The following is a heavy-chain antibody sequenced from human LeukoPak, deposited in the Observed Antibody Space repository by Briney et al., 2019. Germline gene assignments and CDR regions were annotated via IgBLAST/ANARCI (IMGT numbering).Heavy chain of an antibody. CDR2: ITGSSTWT. Sequence: GGSLRLSCEASGFTFGTYGMTWVRQAPGKGLEWVSGITGSSTWTYYADSVRGRFTISRDDSKNTLHLQMNKLTADDTAIYYCARELVSLGTGYFDLWGRGTLVTVSS. CDR3: ARELVSLGTGYFDL. V-gene: IGHV3-23*01. J-gene: IGHJ2*01. CDR1: GFTFGTYG. D-gene: IGHD7-27*01.